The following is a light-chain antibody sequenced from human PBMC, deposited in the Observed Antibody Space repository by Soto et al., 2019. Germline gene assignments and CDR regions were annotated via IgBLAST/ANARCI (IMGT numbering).Light chain of an antibody. J-gene: IGKJ4*01. CDR2: RAS. V-gene: IGKV1-39*01. Sequence: RMTKSPVSLAASVGDRVTISCGRSQSISTYWNGYQQKPGTAPRLLIYRASTVKTGVPPRFSGSGGGTDFTLTIISLQPEDFASYYCQQIYTIPLTFGGGTKVDIK. CDR1: QSISTY. CDR3: QQIYTIPLT.